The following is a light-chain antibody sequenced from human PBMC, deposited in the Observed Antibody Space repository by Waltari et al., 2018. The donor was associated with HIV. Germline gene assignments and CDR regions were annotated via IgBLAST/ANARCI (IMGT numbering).Light chain of an antibody. CDR2: EVN. J-gene: IGLJ3*02. Sequence: QSALTQPASVSGSPGQSITISCTGTSSDVDDYNYVSWYQQHPGKAPKLMIYEVNNRPSGVSNRFSGSKSGNTASLTISGLQAEDEADYFCSSFTSSSTLVVFGGGTKLTVL. CDR1: SSDVDDYNY. V-gene: IGLV2-14*01. CDR3: SSFTSSSTLVV.